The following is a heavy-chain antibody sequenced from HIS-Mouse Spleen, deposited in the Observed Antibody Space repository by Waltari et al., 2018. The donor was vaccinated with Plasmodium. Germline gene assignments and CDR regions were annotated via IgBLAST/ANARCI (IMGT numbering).Heavy chain of an antibody. CDR3: ARDRITGTSYFDY. Sequence: QLQLQESGPGLVKPSETLSLTCTVSGGSISSSSYSWGWIRQPPGTGLEWIGSIYYRGSTYYNPSLKSRVTISVDTSKNQFSLKLSSVTAADTAVYYCARDRITGTSYFDYWGQGTLVTVS. V-gene: IGHV4-39*07. J-gene: IGHJ4*02. CDR1: GGSISSSSYS. D-gene: IGHD1-7*01. CDR2: IYYRGST.